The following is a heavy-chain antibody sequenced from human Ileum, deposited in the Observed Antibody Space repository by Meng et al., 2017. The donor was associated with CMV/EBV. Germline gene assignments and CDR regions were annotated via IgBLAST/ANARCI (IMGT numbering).Heavy chain of an antibody. Sequence: AVAGGSISSSSYQWGWIRQPPGKGLEWVGSICYYGVTNYNPSLKSRVTLSIDASKNQFSLKLSSVTAADTAVYYCARRWYSSWNFDSWGQGTLVTVSS. CDR1: GGSISSSSYQ. V-gene: IGHV4-39*01. CDR3: ARRWYSSWNFDS. D-gene: IGHD6-13*01. CDR2: ICYYGVT. J-gene: IGHJ4*02.